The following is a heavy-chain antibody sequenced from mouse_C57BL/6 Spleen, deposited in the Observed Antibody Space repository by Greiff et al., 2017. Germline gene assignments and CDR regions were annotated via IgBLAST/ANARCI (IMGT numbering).Heavy chain of an antibody. CDR1: GYTFTDYY. CDR2: INPYNGGT. Sequence: EVQLQQSGPVLVKPGASVKMSCKASGYTFTDYYMNWVKQSHGKSLEWIGVINPYNGGTSYNQKLKGKATLTVDKSSSTAYLELNSLTSEDSAVYYCARGGFITAVVATGYFDYWGQGTTLTVSS. V-gene: IGHV1-19*01. D-gene: IGHD1-1*01. CDR3: ARGGFITAVVATGYFDY. J-gene: IGHJ2*01.